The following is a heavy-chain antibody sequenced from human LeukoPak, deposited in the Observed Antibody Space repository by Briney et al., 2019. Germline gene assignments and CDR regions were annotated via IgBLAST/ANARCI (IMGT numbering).Heavy chain of an antibody. D-gene: IGHD3-10*01. CDR2: ISGSGGST. Sequence: GGSLRLSCAASGLTVSSNYMSWVRQAPGKGLEWVSAISGSGGSTYYADSVKGRFTISRDNSKNTLYLQMNSLRAEDTAVYYCAKDRGYYGSGEFDYWGQGTLVTVSS. J-gene: IGHJ4*02. CDR3: AKDRGYYGSGEFDY. V-gene: IGHV3-23*01. CDR1: GLTVSSNY.